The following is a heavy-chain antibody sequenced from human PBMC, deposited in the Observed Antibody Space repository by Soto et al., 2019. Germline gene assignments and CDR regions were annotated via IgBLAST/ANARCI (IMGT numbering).Heavy chain of an antibody. J-gene: IGHJ4*02. CDR2: IIPILGIA. V-gene: IGHV1-69*02. Sequence: QVQLVQSGAEVKKPGSSVKVSCKASGGTFSRYTISWVRQAPGQGLEWMGRIIPILGIANYAQKFQGRVTITADKSTSTAYMELSSLRSEDTAVYYCASLPDYGGNSLDYWGQGTLVTVSS. CDR1: GGTFSRYT. CDR3: ASLPDYGGNSLDY. D-gene: IGHD4-17*01.